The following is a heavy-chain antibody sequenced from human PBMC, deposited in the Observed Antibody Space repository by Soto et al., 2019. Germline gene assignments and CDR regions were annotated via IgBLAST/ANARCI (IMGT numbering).Heavy chain of an antibody. CDR1: GGTFSSYG. V-gene: IGHV1-69*13. J-gene: IGHJ3*02. CDR2: IIPIFGIV. D-gene: IGHD2-21*02. Sequence: SVKVSCKASGGTFSSYGISWVRQAPGQGLEWMGGIIPIFGIVNYAQKFQDRVTITADESTSTAYMELSSLRSEDTAVYYCARDDCGGDWYGVFDIWGEGAMVTVSS. CDR3: ARDDCGGDWYGVFDI.